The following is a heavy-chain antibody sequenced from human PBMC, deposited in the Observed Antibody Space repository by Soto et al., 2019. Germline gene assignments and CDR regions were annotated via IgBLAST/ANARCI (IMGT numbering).Heavy chain of an antibody. J-gene: IGHJ4*02. CDR2: IIPILGIA. D-gene: IGHD6-13*01. CDR1: GGTFSSYT. V-gene: IGHV1-69*02. Sequence: QVQLVQSGAEVKKPGSSVKVSCKASGGTFSSYTISWVRQAPGQGLEWMGRIIPILGIANYAQKFQGRVTITADKSTSTAHMELSRLRSEDTAVYYCASDRSRGIAAAADNDYWGQGTLVTVSS. CDR3: ASDRSRGIAAAADNDY.